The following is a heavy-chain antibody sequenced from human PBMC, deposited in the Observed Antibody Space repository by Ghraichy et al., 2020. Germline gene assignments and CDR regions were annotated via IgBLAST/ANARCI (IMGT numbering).Heavy chain of an antibody. Sequence: GALRLSCAASGFPFSSYAMSWVRQAPGKGLEWVSAISGSGGSTYYADSVKGRFTISRDNSKNTLYMQMNSLRAEDTAVYYCAVTLRYGSAFDYWGQGTLVTVSS. J-gene: IGHJ4*02. CDR1: GFPFSSYA. D-gene: IGHD3-10*01. CDR3: AVTLRYGSAFDY. CDR2: ISGSGGST. V-gene: IGHV3-23*01.